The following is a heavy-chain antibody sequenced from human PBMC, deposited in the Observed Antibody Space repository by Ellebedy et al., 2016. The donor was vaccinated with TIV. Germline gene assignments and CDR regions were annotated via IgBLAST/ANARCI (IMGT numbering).Heavy chain of an antibody. CDR1: AFTFSDHY. CDR3: ARGSGYCSSTSCSGGSD. Sequence: GESLKISCAASAFTFSDHYMDWARQAPGRGLEWLANIKQDGSDKNYVDSVKGRFTISRDNAKKSLYLQMDSLRAEDTAVYYCARGSGYCSSTSCSGGSDWGQGTPVTVSS. J-gene: IGHJ4*02. CDR2: IKQDGSDK. V-gene: IGHV3-7*03. D-gene: IGHD2-2*01.